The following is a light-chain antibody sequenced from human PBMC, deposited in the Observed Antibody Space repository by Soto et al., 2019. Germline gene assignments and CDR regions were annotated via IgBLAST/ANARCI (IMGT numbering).Light chain of an antibody. Sequence: QSALTQPASLSGSPGQSITISFTGTRSDIGAYDYVSWFQQHPGKAPKLMISEANNLPSGVSNRFSGSKSGNTAYLTISGLQVEDEAEYFCSSFTTTSPHVFGTGTKV. J-gene: IGLJ1*01. CDR1: RSDIGAYDY. CDR3: SSFTTTSPHV. V-gene: IGLV2-14*01. CDR2: EAN.